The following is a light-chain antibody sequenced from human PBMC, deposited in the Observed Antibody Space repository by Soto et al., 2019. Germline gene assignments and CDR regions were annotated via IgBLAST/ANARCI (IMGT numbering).Light chain of an antibody. Sequence: EIVLTQSPGTLSLSPGERATLSSRASQSVSSTYLGWYQQKPGQAPRLLIYGASSRATGIPHRFSGSGSGTDFTLTISRLEPEDFALYYCQHYGSSVLTFGPGTKVQIK. CDR2: GAS. J-gene: IGKJ3*01. CDR1: QSVSSTY. V-gene: IGKV3-20*01. CDR3: QHYGSSVLT.